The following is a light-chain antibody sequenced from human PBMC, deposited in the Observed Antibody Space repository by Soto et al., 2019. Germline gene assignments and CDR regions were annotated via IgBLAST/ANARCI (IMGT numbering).Light chain of an antibody. Sequence: QSVLTQPPSVSGAPGQRVTISCTGSSSNIGAHYDVHWYQQLPGTAPKLLIYSNTNRPSGVPDRFSGSKSGTSASLTITGLQAEDEADYYCQSYDSSLIGGIFGGGTKLTVL. V-gene: IGLV1-40*01. CDR1: SSNIGAHYD. CDR2: SNT. J-gene: IGLJ2*01. CDR3: QSYDSSLIGGI.